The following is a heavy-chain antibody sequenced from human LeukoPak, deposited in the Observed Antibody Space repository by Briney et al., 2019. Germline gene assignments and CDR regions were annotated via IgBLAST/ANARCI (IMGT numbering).Heavy chain of an antibody. D-gene: IGHD7-27*01. CDR2: ITPGGEGT. J-gene: IGHJ4*02. Sequence: ASVKVSCKASGYAFGNHYIHWVRQAPGQGLEWMGIITPGGEGTKYAQKFQGRVSMTTDTSTRTVYLSLSSLRSEDTAVYHCARAKTVNGDLDYWGQGTLVTVSS. V-gene: IGHV1-46*01. CDR3: ARAKTVNGDLDY. CDR1: GYAFGNHY.